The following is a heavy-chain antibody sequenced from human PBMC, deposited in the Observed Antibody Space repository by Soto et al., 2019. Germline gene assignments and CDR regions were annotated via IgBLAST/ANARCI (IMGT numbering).Heavy chain of an antibody. CDR1: GYTFTSYG. J-gene: IGHJ6*02. CDR3: ATEEGAARPDYYGMDV. D-gene: IGHD6-6*01. Sequence: SVKVSCKASGYTFTSYGISWVRQAPGQGLEWMGWISAYNGNTNYAQKLQGRVTMTTDTSTSTAYMELRSLRSDDTAVYYCATEEGAARPDYYGMDVWGQGTPVTVSS. CDR2: ISAYNGNT. V-gene: IGHV1-18*04.